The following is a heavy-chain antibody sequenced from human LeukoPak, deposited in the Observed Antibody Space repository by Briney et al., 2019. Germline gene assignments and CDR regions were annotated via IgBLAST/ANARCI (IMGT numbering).Heavy chain of an antibody. CDR1: GGTFISYA. D-gene: IGHD3-22*01. J-gene: IGHJ4*02. CDR2: IIPIFGTA. CDR3: ARELVSFGYYYDSRQN. V-gene: IGHV1-69*05. Sequence: ASVKVSCKASGGTFISYAISWVRQAPGQGLEWMGRIIPIFGTANYAQKFQGRVTITTDESTSTAYMELSSLRSEDTAVYYCARELVSFGYYYDSRQNWGQGTLVTVSS.